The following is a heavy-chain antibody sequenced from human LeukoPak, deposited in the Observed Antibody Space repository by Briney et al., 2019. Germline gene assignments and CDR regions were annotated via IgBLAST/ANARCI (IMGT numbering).Heavy chain of an antibody. D-gene: IGHD2-21*02. CDR3: ARAGPVVVTANNWFDP. Sequence: SETLSLTCAVYGGSFSGYYWSWIRQPPGKGPEWIGEINHSGSTYYNPSLKSRVTISVDTSKSQFSLKLSSVTAADTAVYYCARAGPVVVTANNWFDPWGQGTLVTVSS. CDR2: INHSGST. J-gene: IGHJ5*02. V-gene: IGHV4-34*01. CDR1: GGSFSGYY.